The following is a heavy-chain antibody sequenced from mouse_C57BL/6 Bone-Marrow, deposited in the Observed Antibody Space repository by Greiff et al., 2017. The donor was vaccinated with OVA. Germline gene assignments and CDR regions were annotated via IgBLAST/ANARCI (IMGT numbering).Heavy chain of an antibody. V-gene: IGHV5-9-1*02. CDR3: TRLLDAMDY. CDR1: GFTFSSYA. Sequence: EVQLVESGEGLVKPGGSLKLSCAASGFTFSSYAMSWVRQTPEKRLEWVAYISSGGDYIYYADTVKGRFTISRDNTMNTLYLQMISLKSENTAMYYCTRLLDAMDYWGQGTSVTVSS. J-gene: IGHJ4*01. D-gene: IGHD2-1*01. CDR2: ISSGGDYI.